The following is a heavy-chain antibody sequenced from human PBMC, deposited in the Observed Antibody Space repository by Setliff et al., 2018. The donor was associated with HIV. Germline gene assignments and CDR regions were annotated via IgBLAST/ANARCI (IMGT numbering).Heavy chain of an antibody. D-gene: IGHD1-1*01. J-gene: IGHJ4*02. V-gene: IGHV4-39*01. CDR1: GGSISRSDYY. CDR2: FYDGGST. CDR3: ARQTTGATKVRYFDY. Sequence: SETLSLTCTVSGGSISRSDYYWGWIRQPPGKGLEWIGSFYDGGSTYYNPSLKSRVTISVDTSKSQFSLNLSSVTAADTAVYYCARQTTGATKVRYFDYWAQGTLVTVSS.